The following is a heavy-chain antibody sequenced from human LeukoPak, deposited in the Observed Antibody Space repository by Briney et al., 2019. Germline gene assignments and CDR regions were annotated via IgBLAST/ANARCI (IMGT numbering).Heavy chain of an antibody. J-gene: IGHJ5*02. V-gene: IGHV1-8*03. D-gene: IGHD2-21*01. CDR3: ATARGDWPPSGFDP. Sequence: ASVRVSCKASGYTFTSYDINWVRQATGQGPEWMGWMNPNSGNTGYAQKFQGRVTITRNTSISTAYMELSSLRSEDTAVYYCATARGDWPPSGFDPWGQGTLVTVSS. CDR2: MNPNSGNT. CDR1: GYTFTSYD.